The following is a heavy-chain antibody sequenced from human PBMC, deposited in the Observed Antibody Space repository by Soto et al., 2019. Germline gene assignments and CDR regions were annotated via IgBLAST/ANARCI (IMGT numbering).Heavy chain of an antibody. CDR3: ARDEVPDVQNDAFDI. CDR1: GYAFTTYH. CDR2: IDPSDGTS. J-gene: IGHJ3*02. V-gene: IGHV1-46*04. Sequence: ASVKVSCKASGYAFTTYHMHWVRQAPGQGLEWMGMIDPSDGTSTYAQKLQGRVTMTRDTATSTVYMELSSLRSEDTAVYYCARDEVPDVQNDAFDIWGQGTMVTVSS.